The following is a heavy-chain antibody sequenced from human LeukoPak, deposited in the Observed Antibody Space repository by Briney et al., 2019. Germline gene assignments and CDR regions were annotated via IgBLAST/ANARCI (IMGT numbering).Heavy chain of an antibody. CDR2: INPNSGGT. CDR1: GYTFTGYY. CDR3: ARTISVTVIYYFDY. J-gene: IGHJ4*02. D-gene: IGHD4-23*01. Sequence: GASVKVSCKASGYTFTGYYIHWVRQAPGQGLEWMGWINPNSGGTNYAQKFQGRVTMTRDTSISKAYMELRRLRSDDTAVYYCARTISVTVIYYFDYWGLGTLVTVSS. V-gene: IGHV1-2*02.